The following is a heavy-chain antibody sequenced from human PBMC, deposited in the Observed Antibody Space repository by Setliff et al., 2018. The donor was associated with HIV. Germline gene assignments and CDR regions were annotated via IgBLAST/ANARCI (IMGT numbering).Heavy chain of an antibody. D-gene: IGHD2-21*01. Sequence: SETLSLTCAVYTGSFSGYYWSWIRQPPGKGLEWIGMITHSGSTNYNPSLKSRVTISADTSKNQFSLKLSSVTAADTAVYYCASGTYCGGDCYLFDYWGQGTLVTVSS. CDR1: TGSFSGYY. CDR2: ITHSGST. J-gene: IGHJ4*02. V-gene: IGHV4-34*01. CDR3: ASGTYCGGDCYLFDY.